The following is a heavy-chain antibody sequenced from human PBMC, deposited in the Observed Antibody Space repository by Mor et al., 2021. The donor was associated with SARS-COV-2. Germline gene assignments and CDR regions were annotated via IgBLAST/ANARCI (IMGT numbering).Heavy chain of an antibody. D-gene: IGHD4-17*01. V-gene: IGHV4-61*02. CDR2: IYTSGST. CDR3: ARDITVTTFNWFDP. Sequence: EWIGRIYTSGSTNYNPSLKSRVTISVDTSKNQFSLKLSSVTAADTAVYYCARDITVTTFNWFDPWGQGTLVT. J-gene: IGHJ5*02.